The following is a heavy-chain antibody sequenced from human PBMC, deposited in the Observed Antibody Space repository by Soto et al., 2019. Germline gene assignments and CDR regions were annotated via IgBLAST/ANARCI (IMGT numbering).Heavy chain of an antibody. V-gene: IGHV1-69*02. Sequence: SVKVSCKASGGTFNSYTFSWVRQAPGQGLEWMGRIIPVLSMSTYAQKFQGRVSLIADKSTNTAYMELYSLRSDDTAVYYCARSYGSGSRPFDYWGQGTLVTVSS. CDR2: IIPVLSMS. CDR3: ARSYGSGSRPFDY. D-gene: IGHD3-10*01. J-gene: IGHJ4*02. CDR1: GGTFNSYT.